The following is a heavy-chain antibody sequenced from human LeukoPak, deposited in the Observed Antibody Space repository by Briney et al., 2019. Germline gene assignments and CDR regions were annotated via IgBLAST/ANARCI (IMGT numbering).Heavy chain of an antibody. V-gene: IGHV1-46*01. CDR3: ARVGAGGIRSIAAARLAFDY. CDR2: INPSGGST. Sequence: ASVKVSSKASGYTFTSYYMHWVRQAPGQGLEWMGIINPSGGSTSYAQKFQGRVTMTRDTSTSTVYMELSSLRSEDTAVYYCARVGAGGIRSIAAARLAFDYWGQGTLVTVSS. D-gene: IGHD6-13*01. J-gene: IGHJ4*02. CDR1: GYTFTSYY.